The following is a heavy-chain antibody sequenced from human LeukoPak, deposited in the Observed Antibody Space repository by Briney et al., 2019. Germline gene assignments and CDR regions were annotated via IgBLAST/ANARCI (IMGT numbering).Heavy chain of an antibody. CDR2: ISSSGSGGNT. D-gene: IGHD3-3*01. V-gene: IGHV3-23*01. Sequence: GGSLRLSCVASGVTLSNYAMSWARQAPGKGLEWVSGISSSGSGGNTYYADSVKGRFTISRDSSRNTLYLQMNSLRAEDTAVYYCARSQYYDFWSGLYYWGQGTLVTVSS. CDR1: GVTLSNYA. CDR3: ARSQYYDFWSGLYY. J-gene: IGHJ4*02.